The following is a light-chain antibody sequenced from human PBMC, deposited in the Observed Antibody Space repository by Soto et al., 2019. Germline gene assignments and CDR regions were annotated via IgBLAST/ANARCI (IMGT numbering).Light chain of an antibody. CDR2: GAS. CDR3: QQRSNWPPWT. Sequence: EIVMTQSPATLSVSPGERATLSCRASQTVLSNLAWYQQKPGQAPRLLIYGASTRATDIPVRFSGSGSGTDFTLTISSLEPEDFAVYYCQQRSNWPPWTFGKGTKVDIK. V-gene: IGKV3-15*01. J-gene: IGKJ1*01. CDR1: QTVLSN.